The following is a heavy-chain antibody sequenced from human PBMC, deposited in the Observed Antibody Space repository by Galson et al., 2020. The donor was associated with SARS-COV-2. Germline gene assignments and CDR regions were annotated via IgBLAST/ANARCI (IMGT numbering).Heavy chain of an antibody. V-gene: IGHV3-33*08. CDR1: AFTFSSPC. J-gene: IGHJ4*02. CDR3: ARGWYGSGTQTPDY. D-gene: IGHD3-10*01. CDR2: IWSDGSNA. Sequence: VGSLKLSCAASAFTFSSPCIHWVRPGPGKGLEWVAVIWSDGSNAYYGDSVKGRFTVSRDNSKNTVYLQMSSLRVEDTATYYCARGWYGSGTQTPDYWGQGTLVTVST.